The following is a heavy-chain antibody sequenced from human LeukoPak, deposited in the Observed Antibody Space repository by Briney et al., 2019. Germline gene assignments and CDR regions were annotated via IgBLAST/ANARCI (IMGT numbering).Heavy chain of an antibody. CDR1: GGSISSGGYY. CDR2: IYHSGST. J-gene: IGHJ3*02. V-gene: IGHV4-30-2*01. CDR3: ARHSPGYYDSSGYYYDDAFDI. D-gene: IGHD3-22*01. Sequence: PSQTLSLTCTVSGGSISSGGYYWSWIRQPPGKGLEWIGYIYHSGSTYYNPSLKSRVTISVDRSKNQFSLKLSSVTAADTAVYYCARHSPGYYDSSGYYYDDAFDIWGQGTMVTVSS.